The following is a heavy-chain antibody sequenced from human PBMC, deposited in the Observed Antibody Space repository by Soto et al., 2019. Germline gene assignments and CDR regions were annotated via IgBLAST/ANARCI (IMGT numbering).Heavy chain of an antibody. V-gene: IGHV4-59*08. D-gene: IGHD4-17*01. CDR1: GGSISSYY. CDR2: IYYSGST. CDR3: ARRPKHDYGDYNHYYYMDV. Sequence: SETLSLTCTVSGGSISSYYWSWIRQPPGKGLEWIGYIYYSGSTNYNPSLKSRVTISVDTSKNQFSLKLSSVTTADTAVYYCARRPKHDYGDYNHYYYMDVWGKGTTVTVSS. J-gene: IGHJ6*03.